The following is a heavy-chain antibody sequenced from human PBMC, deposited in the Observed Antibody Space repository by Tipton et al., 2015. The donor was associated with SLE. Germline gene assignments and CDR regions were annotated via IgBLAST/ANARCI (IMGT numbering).Heavy chain of an antibody. V-gene: IGHV3-43*02. J-gene: IGHJ3*01. CDR2: ISGDGNST. CDR3: VKEASPYYFDSKHAFDV. CDR1: GFPFDDHV. Sequence: GSLRLSCAASGFPFDDHVIHWVRQPPGKGLEWVGLISGDGNSTNYADSVKGRFTISRDNSKNSLYLQMNSLRTEDTALYWCVKEASPYYFDSKHAFDVWGQGTMVAVSS. D-gene: IGHD3-22*01.